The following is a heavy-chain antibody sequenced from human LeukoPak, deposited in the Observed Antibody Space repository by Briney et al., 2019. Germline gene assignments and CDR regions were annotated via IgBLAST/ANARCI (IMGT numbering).Heavy chain of an antibody. Sequence: ASVKVSCKASGYTFTSYGISWVRQAPGQGLEWMGWISAYNGNTNYAQKLQGRVTMTTDTSTSTGYMELRSLRSDDTAVYYCASSRATVTTSYYFDYWGQGTLVTVSS. V-gene: IGHV1-18*01. CDR2: ISAYNGNT. D-gene: IGHD4-17*01. J-gene: IGHJ4*02. CDR3: ASSRATVTTSYYFDY. CDR1: GYTFTSYG.